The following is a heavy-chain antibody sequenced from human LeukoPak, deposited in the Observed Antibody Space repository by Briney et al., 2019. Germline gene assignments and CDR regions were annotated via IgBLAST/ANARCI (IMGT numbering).Heavy chain of an antibody. D-gene: IGHD3-3*01. CDR2: IYTSGST. CDR1: GGSISSYY. Sequence: SETLSLTCTVSGGSISSYYWSWIRQPAGKGLEWIGRIYTSGSTNYNPSLKSRVTMSVDTSKNQFSLKLSSVTAADTAVYYCARDDWKGAYYDFWSGSTWGQGTMVTVSS. CDR3: ARDDWKGAYYDFWSGST. J-gene: IGHJ3*01. V-gene: IGHV4-4*07.